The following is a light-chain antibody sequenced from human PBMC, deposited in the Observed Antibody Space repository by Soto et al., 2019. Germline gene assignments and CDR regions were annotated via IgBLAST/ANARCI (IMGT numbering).Light chain of an antibody. CDR3: QQYHTSPLT. Sequence: EIVLTQSPGTLSLSPGERATLSCMASQSISGSYLAWYQQKRGQAPRRLIYGASIRATGIPDRFSGSGSGTDFTLTISRLEPEDFALYYCQQYHTSPLTFGQGTKVDI. CDR1: QSISGSY. J-gene: IGKJ1*01. CDR2: GAS. V-gene: IGKV3-20*01.